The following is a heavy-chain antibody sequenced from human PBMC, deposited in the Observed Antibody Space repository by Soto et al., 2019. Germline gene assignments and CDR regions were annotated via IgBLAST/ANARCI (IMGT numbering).Heavy chain of an antibody. Sequence: EVQLVESGGGLVKPGGSLRLSCAASGFTFSNAWINWVRQAPGKGLEWVGRIKSKTDGGTTDFAAPVRGRFAISRDDSKNMVDMQVNSLKTEDAAVYYCTTDSYITMIVVRFDYWGNGTLVTVSS. D-gene: IGHD3-22*01. CDR3: TTDSYITMIVVRFDY. V-gene: IGHV3-15*07. J-gene: IGHJ4*01. CDR1: GFTFSNAW. CDR2: IKSKTDGGTT.